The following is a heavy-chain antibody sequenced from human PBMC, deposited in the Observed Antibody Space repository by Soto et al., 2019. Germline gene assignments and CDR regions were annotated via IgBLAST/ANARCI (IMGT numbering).Heavy chain of an antibody. J-gene: IGHJ4*02. Sequence: SGGSLRLSCAASGFTFSNHAMIWVRQAPGKGLEWVSAISGSGDMIYYTDSVKGRFTISRDNSKNTLYLQMNSLRAEDTAVYYCARRGSGSYYDYWGQGTLVTVSS. CDR3: ARRGSGSYYDY. D-gene: IGHD1-26*01. CDR2: ISGSGDMI. V-gene: IGHV3-23*01. CDR1: GFTFSNHA.